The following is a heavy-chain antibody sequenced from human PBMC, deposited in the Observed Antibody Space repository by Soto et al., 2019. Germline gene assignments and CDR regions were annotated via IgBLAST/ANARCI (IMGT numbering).Heavy chain of an antibody. J-gene: IGHJ6*02. V-gene: IGHV4-59*01. CDR2: VYYSGGA. CDR3: TRDGDGRMTTNPYYYYGMDV. CDR1: GGSISGYY. Sequence: SETLSLTCTVSGGSISGYYWSWIRQPPGKGLEWIGNVYYSGGAKYNPSVKGRVSISVDTSKNQFSLNLSSVTAADTAVYYCTRDGDGRMTTNPYYYYGMDVWGPGITVTVSS. D-gene: IGHD2-21*02.